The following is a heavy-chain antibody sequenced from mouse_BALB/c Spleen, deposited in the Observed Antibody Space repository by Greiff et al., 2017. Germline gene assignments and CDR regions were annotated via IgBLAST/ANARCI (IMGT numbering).Heavy chain of an antibody. Sequence: DVKLVESGGGLVKPGGSLKLSCAASGFTFSSYAMSWVRQTPEKRLEWVATISSGGSYTYYPDSVKGRFTISRDNAKNTLYLQMSSLRSEDTAMYYCARRPYGSSYDWYFDVWGAGTTVTVSS. J-gene: IGHJ1*01. CDR2: ISSGGSYT. D-gene: IGHD1-1*01. CDR3: ARRPYGSSYDWYFDV. CDR1: GFTFSSYA. V-gene: IGHV5-9-3*01.